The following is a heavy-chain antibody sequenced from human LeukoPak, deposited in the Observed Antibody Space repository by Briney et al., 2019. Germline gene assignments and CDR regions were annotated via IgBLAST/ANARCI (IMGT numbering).Heavy chain of an antibody. CDR3: AGAPFYYYYYGMDV. Sequence: GGSLRLSCAASGFTFSSNYMSWVRQAPGKGLEWVSVIYSGGSTYYADSLKGRFTISRDNSKNTLYLQMNSLRAEDTAVYYCAGAPFYYYYYGMDVWGQGTTVTVSS. CDR2: IYSGGST. V-gene: IGHV3-53*01. J-gene: IGHJ6*02. CDR1: GFTFSSNY.